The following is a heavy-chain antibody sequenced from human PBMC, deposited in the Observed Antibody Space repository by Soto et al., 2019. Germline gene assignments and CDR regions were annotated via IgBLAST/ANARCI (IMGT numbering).Heavy chain of an antibody. J-gene: IGHJ4*02. CDR3: AIEVAVAGTTRYFDY. CDR2: INHSGST. V-gene: IGHV4-34*01. D-gene: IGHD6-19*01. CDR1: GGAFRGYY. Sequence: SETLSLTGAVYGGAFRGYYWSWIRQPPGKGMEWIGEINHSGSTNDNPSLKSRVTISVDTSKNQFSLKLRSVNAADTAVYYCAIEVAVAGTTRYFDYWGQGTLVTVS.